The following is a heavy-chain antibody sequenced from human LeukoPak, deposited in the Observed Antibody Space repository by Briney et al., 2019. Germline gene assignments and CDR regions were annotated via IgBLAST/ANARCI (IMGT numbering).Heavy chain of an antibody. V-gene: IGHV1-2*02. D-gene: IGHD1-26*01. Sequence: ASVKVSCKASGDTFTGYYMHWVRQAPGQGLEWMGWINPDSGGAEYAQKFQGRVTMTRDTSITTAYMELSRLRSDDTAVYYCAREGWYTGNPLRGNWFGPWGQGTLVTVSS. CDR3: AREGWYTGNPLRGNWFGP. CDR1: GDTFTGYY. CDR2: INPDSGGA. J-gene: IGHJ5*02.